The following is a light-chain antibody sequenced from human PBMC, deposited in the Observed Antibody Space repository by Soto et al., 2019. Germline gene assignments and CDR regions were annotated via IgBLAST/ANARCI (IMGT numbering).Light chain of an antibody. CDR2: ESS. J-gene: IGKJ5*01. Sequence: EIVMTQSPATLSVSPGERATLSCRASQRISSNLAWYQHKPGQAPRLLIYESSNRATGIPARFSGSGSGTDFTLTISSLEPEDFAVYYCQQRSNWPITFGQGTRLEIK. CDR1: QRISSN. CDR3: QQRSNWPIT. V-gene: IGKV3-11*01.